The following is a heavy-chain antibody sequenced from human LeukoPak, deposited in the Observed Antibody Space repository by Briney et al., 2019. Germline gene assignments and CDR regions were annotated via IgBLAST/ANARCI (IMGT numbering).Heavy chain of an antibody. CDR2: IYSGGST. CDR1: GFTFSNY. Sequence: GGSLRLSCAASGFTFSNYMSWVRQAPGKGLEWVSVIYSGGSTYYADSVKGRFTISRDNSKNTLYLQMNSLRAEDTAVYYCARENRIFSSGWYLYYFDYWGQGTLVTVSS. J-gene: IGHJ4*02. V-gene: IGHV3-53*01. CDR3: ARENRIFSSGWYLYYFDY. D-gene: IGHD6-19*01.